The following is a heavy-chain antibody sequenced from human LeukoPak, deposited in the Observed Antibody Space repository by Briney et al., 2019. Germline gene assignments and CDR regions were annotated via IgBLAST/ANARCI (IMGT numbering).Heavy chain of an antibody. CDR2: IYYSGST. V-gene: IGHV4-39*02. CDR3: VRDADIAARPGYFHYMDV. CDR1: GGSISSSSYY. Sequence: SETLSLTCTVSGGSISSSSYYWGWIRQPPGKGLEWIGSIYYSGSTYYNPSLKSRVTISVDTSKNQFSLKLSSVTAADTAVYYCVRDADIAARPGYFHYMDVWGKGTTVTVSS. J-gene: IGHJ6*03. D-gene: IGHD6-6*01.